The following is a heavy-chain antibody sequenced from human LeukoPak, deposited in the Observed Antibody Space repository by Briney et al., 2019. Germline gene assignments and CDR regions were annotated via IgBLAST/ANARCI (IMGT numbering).Heavy chain of an antibody. D-gene: IGHD3-10*02. V-gene: IGHV3-48*03. J-gene: IGHJ6*04. Sequence: PVGSLRLSCAASGFTFSSYEMNWVSQAPGEGLEWGSYISSSGSTIYYAASVKGRFTVSRDNAKTSLYLQMNSLRAEDTAVYYCAELGITMIGGVWGKGTTVTISS. CDR2: ISSSGSTI. CDR3: AELGITMIGGV. CDR1: GFTFSSYE.